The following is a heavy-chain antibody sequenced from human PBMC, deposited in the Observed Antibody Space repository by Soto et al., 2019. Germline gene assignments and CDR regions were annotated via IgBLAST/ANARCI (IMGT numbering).Heavy chain of an antibody. Sequence: SVKVSCKASGGTFSSYAISWVRQAPGQGLEWMGGIIPIFGTANYAQKFQGRVTITADESTSTAYMELSSLRSEDTAVYYCASAYVDTARGLYYYYGMDVWGQGTTVTVSS. CDR2: IIPIFGTA. J-gene: IGHJ6*02. V-gene: IGHV1-69*13. CDR1: GGTFSSYA. CDR3: ASAYVDTARGLYYYYGMDV. D-gene: IGHD5-18*01.